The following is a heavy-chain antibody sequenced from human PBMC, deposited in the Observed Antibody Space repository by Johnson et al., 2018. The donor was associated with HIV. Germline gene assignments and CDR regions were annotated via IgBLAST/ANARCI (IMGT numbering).Heavy chain of an antibody. J-gene: IGHJ3*02. D-gene: IGHD3-10*01. Sequence: VQLVESGGGLVQPGGSLRLSCAASGFTVSSNYMSWVRQAPGKGLEWVSVIYSGGNTYYADSVKGRFTISRDNSKNTLYLQMNRLRTEDTAVYFCAKGRSGGSGAFDIWGQGTMVTVSS. CDR3: AKGRSGGSGAFDI. V-gene: IGHV3-66*01. CDR2: IYSGGNT. CDR1: GFTVSSNY.